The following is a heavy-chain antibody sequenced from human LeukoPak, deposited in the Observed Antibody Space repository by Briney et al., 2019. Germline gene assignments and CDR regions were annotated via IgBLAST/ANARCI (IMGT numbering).Heavy chain of an antibody. D-gene: IGHD6-13*01. CDR3: AASSWYENWFDP. CDR2: IYTSGST. Sequence: SETLSLTCTVSGGSISSYYWSWIRQPAGKGLEWIGRIYTSGSTNYNPSLKSRVTMPVDTSKNQFSLKLSSVTAADTAVYYCAASSWYENWFDPWGQGTLVTVSS. J-gene: IGHJ5*02. CDR1: GGSISSYY. V-gene: IGHV4-4*07.